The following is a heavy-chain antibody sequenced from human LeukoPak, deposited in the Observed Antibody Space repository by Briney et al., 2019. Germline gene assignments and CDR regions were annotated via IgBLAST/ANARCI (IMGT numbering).Heavy chain of an antibody. J-gene: IGHJ5*02. CDR3: ARYFEDDVSDWFDP. Sequence: PSETLSLTCTVSGGSISSSSYHWSWIRQPPGKGLEWIGYIYYSGSTNYNPSLKSRVTISVDTSKNQFSLKLSSVTAADTAVYYCARYFEDDVSDWFDPWGQGTLVTVSS. CDR2: IYYSGST. D-gene: IGHD2/OR15-2a*01. V-gene: IGHV4-61*05. CDR1: GGSISSSSYH.